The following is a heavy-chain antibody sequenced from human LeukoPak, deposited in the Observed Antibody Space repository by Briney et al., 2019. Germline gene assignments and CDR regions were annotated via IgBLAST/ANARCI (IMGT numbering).Heavy chain of an antibody. CDR3: AKDVGKWESLHFFDY. CDR1: GFTLSTNA. CDR2: ISGSGAST. V-gene: IGHV3-23*01. J-gene: IGHJ4*02. Sequence: GGSLRLSCLTSGFTLSTNAMSWVRQAPGKGLEWISGISGSGASTYYAGPVKGRFTISRDDSRNTLYLQMNSLRGDDTAVYYCAKDVGKWESLHFFDYWGQGTLVTVSS. D-gene: IGHD1-26*01.